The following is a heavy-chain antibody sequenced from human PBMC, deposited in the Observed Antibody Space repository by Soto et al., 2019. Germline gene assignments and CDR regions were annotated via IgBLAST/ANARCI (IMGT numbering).Heavy chain of an antibody. J-gene: IGHJ4*02. D-gene: IGHD3-22*01. CDR1: GGSVSSGSYY. CDR3: ASNAYYDSSGYYVY. Sequence: QVQLQESGPGLVKPSETLSLTCTVSGGSVSSGSYYWSWIRQPPGKGLEWIGYIYYSGSTNYNPPLKSRVTISVDTSKNQFSLKLSSVTAADTAVYYCASNAYYDSSGYYVYWGQGTLVTVSS. V-gene: IGHV4-61*01. CDR2: IYYSGST.